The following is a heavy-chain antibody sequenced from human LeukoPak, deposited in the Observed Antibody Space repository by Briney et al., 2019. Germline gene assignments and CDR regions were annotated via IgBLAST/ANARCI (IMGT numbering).Heavy chain of an antibody. CDR2: ISAYNGNT. D-gene: IGHD6-13*01. Sequence: GASVKVSCKASGYTFTSYGISWVRQAPGQGLEWMGWISAYNGNTNYAQKLQGRVTMTTDTSTSTAYMELRSLSSDDTAVYYCSSSSSSWNDAFDIWGQGTMVTVSS. V-gene: IGHV1-18*01. CDR1: GYTFTSYG. CDR3: SSSSSSWNDAFDI. J-gene: IGHJ3*02.